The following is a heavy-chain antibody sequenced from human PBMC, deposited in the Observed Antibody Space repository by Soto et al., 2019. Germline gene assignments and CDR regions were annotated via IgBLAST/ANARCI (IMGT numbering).Heavy chain of an antibody. CDR1: GFTFSGYA. V-gene: IGHV3-23*01. J-gene: IGHJ5*02. Sequence: GGSLRLSCAASGFTFSGYAMSWVRQAPGKGLEWVSAISGSGGGDTYYADSVKGRFTISRDNSKNMLYLQMNSLRAEDTAVYYCAKDRTGSNYVSWFDPWGQGTLVTVSS. CDR2: ISGSGGGDT. CDR3: AKDRTGSNYVSWFDP. D-gene: IGHD4-4*01.